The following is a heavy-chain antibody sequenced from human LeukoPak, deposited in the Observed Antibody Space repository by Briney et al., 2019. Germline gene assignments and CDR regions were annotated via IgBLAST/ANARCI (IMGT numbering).Heavy chain of an antibody. CDR1: GYSFTNYW. CDR2: IYPGDSDT. V-gene: IGHV5-51*01. Sequence: LGESLKISCKGSGYSFTNYWIGWVRQMPGKGLEWMGIIYPGDSDTRYSPSFQGQVTISADKSISTAYLQWSSLKASDTAMYYCARVPAAARWGYYYYSMDVWGKGTTVTVSS. D-gene: IGHD6-13*01. CDR3: ARVPAAARWGYYYYSMDV. J-gene: IGHJ6*03.